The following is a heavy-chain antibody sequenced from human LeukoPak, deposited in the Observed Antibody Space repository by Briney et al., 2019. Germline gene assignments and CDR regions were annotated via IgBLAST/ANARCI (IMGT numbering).Heavy chain of an antibody. D-gene: IGHD1-14*01. J-gene: IGHJ3*02. V-gene: IGHV5-51*01. CDR2: IYPGDSDA. CDR1: GYSFTSYW. CDR3: ARQASPDSDAFDM. Sequence: GESLKISCKGSGYSFTSYWIGWVRQMPGKGLKWMGIIYPGDSDARYSPSFQGQVTISVDNSISTAYLHWSSLEASDTGIYFCARQASPDSDAFDMWGQGTMVTVSA.